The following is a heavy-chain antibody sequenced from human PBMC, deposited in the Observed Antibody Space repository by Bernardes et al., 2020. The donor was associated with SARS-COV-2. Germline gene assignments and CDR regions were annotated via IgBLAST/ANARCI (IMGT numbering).Heavy chain of an antibody. J-gene: IGHJ6*02. D-gene: IGHD2-2*01. V-gene: IGHV5-10-1*01. Sequence: GESLKISCKGSAYSFTSYWISWVRQMPGKGLEWMGRIDPSDSFTNYSPSFQGHVTISADKSTSTAYLQWSSLKASDTAMYYCARPEYPAAPDYYYGMDVWGQGTTVTVSS. CDR2: IDPSDSFT. CDR1: AYSFTSYW. CDR3: ARPEYPAAPDYYYGMDV.